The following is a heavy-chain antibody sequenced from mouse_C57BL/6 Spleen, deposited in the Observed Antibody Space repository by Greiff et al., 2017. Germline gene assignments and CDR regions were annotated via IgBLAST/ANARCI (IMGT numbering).Heavy chain of an antibody. CDR3: ARVATTVVAPSSGDFDV. CDR1: GYTFTSYW. J-gene: IGHJ1*03. D-gene: IGHD1-1*01. Sequence: QVQLQQPGAELVMPGASVKLSCKASGYTFTSYWMHWVKQRPGQGLEWIGEIDPSASYTNYNQKFKGKSTLTVDKSSSTAYMQLSSLTSEDSAVYYCARVATTVVAPSSGDFDVWGTGTTVTVSS. CDR2: IDPSASYT. V-gene: IGHV1-69*01.